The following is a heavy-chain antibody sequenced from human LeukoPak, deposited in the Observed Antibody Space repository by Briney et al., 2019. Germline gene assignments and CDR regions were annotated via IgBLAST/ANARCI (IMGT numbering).Heavy chain of an antibody. CDR2: ISYDGNNK. V-gene: IGHV3-30-3*01. J-gene: IGHJ6*02. D-gene: IGHD5-24*01. CDR1: GFTFSTYI. Sequence: GRSLRLSCAASGFTFSTYIMHWVRQAPGKGLEWVAVISYDGNNKYYADSVKGRFTISRDNSKNTLYLQMNSLRAEDTAVYYCAKDRLDGYNFRGMDVWGQGTSVTVSS. CDR3: AKDRLDGYNFRGMDV.